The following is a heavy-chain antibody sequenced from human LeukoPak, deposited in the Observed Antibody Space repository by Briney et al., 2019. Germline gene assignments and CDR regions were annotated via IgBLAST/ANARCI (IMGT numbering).Heavy chain of an antibody. J-gene: IGHJ3*02. V-gene: IGHV3-23*01. CDR3: AREGMSTVTTHAFDI. CDR2: ISGSGGST. CDR1: GFTFSILA. Sequence: GGSLRLSCAASGFTFSILAMNWVRQAPGKGLEWVSAISGSGGSTYYADFVKGRFTISRDNAKNSLYLQMNSLRAEDTAVYYCAREGMSTVTTHAFDIWGQGTMVTVSS. D-gene: IGHD4-17*01.